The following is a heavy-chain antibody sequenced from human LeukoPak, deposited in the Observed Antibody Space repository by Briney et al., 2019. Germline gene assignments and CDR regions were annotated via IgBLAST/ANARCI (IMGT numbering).Heavy chain of an antibody. CDR1: GGSISSSSYY. CDR3: AKGWGSYYNVGAFDI. Sequence: PSETLSLTCTVSGGSISSSSYYWGWIRQPPGKGLEWIGSIYYSGSTYYNPSLKSRVTISVDTSKNQFSLKLSSVTAADTAVYYCAKGWGSYYNVGAFDIWGQGTLVTVSS. V-gene: IGHV4-39*01. J-gene: IGHJ1*01. D-gene: IGHD3-10*01. CDR2: IYYSGST.